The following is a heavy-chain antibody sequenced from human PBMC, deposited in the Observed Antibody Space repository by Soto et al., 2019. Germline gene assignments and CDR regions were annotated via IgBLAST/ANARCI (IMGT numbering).Heavy chain of an antibody. V-gene: IGHV3-7*05. CDR3: ARDSGYCRSPDCKGDAFDV. D-gene: IGHD2-2*03. Sequence: EVRLEESGGGLVQPGGSRSLPCVASGFTLGSTGMAWVRPTPGRGLEWVANINKDGRARYYLDPVKGRFTISRDNAKNSLYLQMNSLRAEDTAVYFCARDSGYCRSPDCKGDAFDVWGQGTMVTVSS. CDR1: GFTLGSTG. J-gene: IGHJ3*01. CDR2: INKDGRAR.